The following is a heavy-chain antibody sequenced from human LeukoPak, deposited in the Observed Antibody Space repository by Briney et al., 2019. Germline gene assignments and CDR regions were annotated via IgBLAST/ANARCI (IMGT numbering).Heavy chain of an antibody. CDR1: GFSVSNNY. CDR2: TFAGGST. J-gene: IGHJ5*02. CDR3: AREGYHNSRGSQSWYTAA. V-gene: IGHV3-53*01. Sequence: GGSLSLSCEVSGFSVSNNYMNWVRQAPGKGLEWVSATFAGGSTHYADSVKGRFTISRDTSKNTLHLQMNSLRPEDTAVYYCAREGYHNSRGSQSWYTAAWGQGTLVIVSS. D-gene: IGHD2/OR15-2a*01.